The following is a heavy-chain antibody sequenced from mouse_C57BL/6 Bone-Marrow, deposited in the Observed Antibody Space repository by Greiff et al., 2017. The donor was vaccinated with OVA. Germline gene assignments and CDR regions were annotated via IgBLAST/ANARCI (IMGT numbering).Heavy chain of an antibody. CDR1: GYTFTDYN. CDR3: ARVRCQGYFDV. CDR2: INPNNGGT. V-gene: IGHV1-22*01. J-gene: IGHJ1*03. D-gene: IGHD3-2*02. Sequence: VQLQQSGPELVKPGASVKMSCKASGYTFTDYNMHWVKQSHGKSLEWIGYINPNNGGTSYNQKFKGKATLTVNKSSSTAYMELSSLTSEDSAVYYCARVRCQGYFDVWGTGTTLTVSS.